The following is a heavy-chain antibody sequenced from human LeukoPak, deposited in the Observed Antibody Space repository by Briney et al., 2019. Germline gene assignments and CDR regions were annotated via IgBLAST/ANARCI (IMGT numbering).Heavy chain of an antibody. V-gene: IGHV1-18*01. CDR1: GYTFTSYG. CDR3: ARAFPDYGGKRYYYYYMDV. D-gene: IGHD4-23*01. Sequence: GAAVKVSCKASGYTFTSYGISWVRQAPGQGLEWMGWISAYNGNTNYAQKLQGRVTMTTDTSTSTAYIELRSLRSDDTAVYYCARAFPDYGGKRYYYYYMDVWGKGTTVTVSS. CDR2: ISAYNGNT. J-gene: IGHJ6*03.